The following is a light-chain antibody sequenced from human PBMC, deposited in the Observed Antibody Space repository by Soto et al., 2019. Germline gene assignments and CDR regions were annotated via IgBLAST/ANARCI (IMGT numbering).Light chain of an antibody. CDR3: QPYLTAPLT. Sequence: DIVMTQSPDSLAVSLGERATINCKSSQSVFSSSAKRDYLAWFQQKAGQAPKTLIYDTSTREPGVPGRFSGSGSGTEFTLTITNLQSADVATYYSQPYLTAPLTFGQGTKVEIK. CDR2: DTS. J-gene: IGKJ2*01. V-gene: IGKV4-1*01. CDR1: QSVFSSSAKRDY.